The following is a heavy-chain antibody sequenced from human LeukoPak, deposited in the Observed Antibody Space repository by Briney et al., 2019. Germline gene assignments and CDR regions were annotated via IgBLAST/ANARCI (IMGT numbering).Heavy chain of an antibody. V-gene: IGHV4-4*09. Sequence: SETLSLTCTVSGSSISSYYWSWIRQPPGKGLEWIGYIYTSGSTNYNPSLKSRITISVDTSKNQFSLKLSSVTAADTAVYYCARDRPRTKDSSGYYPYYFDYWGQGTLVTVSS. CDR2: IYTSGST. CDR3: ARDRPRTKDSSGYYPYYFDY. J-gene: IGHJ4*02. D-gene: IGHD3-22*01. CDR1: GSSISSYY.